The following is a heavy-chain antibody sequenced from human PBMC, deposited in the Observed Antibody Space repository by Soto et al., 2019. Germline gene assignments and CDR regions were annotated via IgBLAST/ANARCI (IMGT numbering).Heavy chain of an antibody. CDR1: GFTFDDYT. Sequence: GGSLRLSCAASGFTFDDYTMHWVRQAPGKGLEWVSLISWDGDSTYYADSVKGRFTISRDNSKNSLYLHMNSLRTEDTALYYCAKDEYYYDSSGRSKYRAEYFQHWGQGTLGTVSS. V-gene: IGHV3-43*01. J-gene: IGHJ1*01. CDR3: AKDEYYYDSSGRSKYRAEYFQH. D-gene: IGHD3-22*01. CDR2: ISWDGDST.